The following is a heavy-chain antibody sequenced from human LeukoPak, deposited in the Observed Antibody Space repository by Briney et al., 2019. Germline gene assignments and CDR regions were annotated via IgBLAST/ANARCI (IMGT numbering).Heavy chain of an antibody. D-gene: IGHD2-2*01. Sequence: SGTLSLTCTVSGSISSYYWSWIRQPPGKGLEWIGYIYTSGSTNYNPSLKSRVTISVDTSKNQFSLDLSSVTAADTAVYYCARQKCTSTSCLTKNAFDVWGQGTMVTVSS. CDR3: ARQKCTSTSCLTKNAFDV. CDR1: GSISSYY. V-gene: IGHV4-4*09. J-gene: IGHJ3*01. CDR2: IYTSGST.